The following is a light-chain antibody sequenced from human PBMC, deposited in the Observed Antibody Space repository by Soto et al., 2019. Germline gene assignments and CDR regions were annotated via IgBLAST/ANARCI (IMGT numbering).Light chain of an antibody. CDR3: QQANSPWT. CDR1: QGISTW. Sequence: DIQMTQSPSSVSASVGDRVTITCRASQGISTWLAWYQQKPGKAPDLLIYAASSLHSGVTSRFIGSGSGTDFPLTISGLQPEDFATYYCQQANSPWTFGQGTKVEIK. V-gene: IGKV1-12*01. J-gene: IGKJ1*01. CDR2: AAS.